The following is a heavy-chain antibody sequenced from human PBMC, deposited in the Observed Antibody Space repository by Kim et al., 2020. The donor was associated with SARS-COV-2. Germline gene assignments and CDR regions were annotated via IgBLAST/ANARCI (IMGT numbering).Heavy chain of an antibody. Sequence: ASVKVSCKASGYTFTSYYMHWVRQAPGQGLEWMGIINPSGGSTSYAQKFQGRVTMTRDTSTSTVYMELSSLRSEDTAVYYCARDLSQPTVTTGVGYYYGMGVWGQRTTGTVSS. V-gene: IGHV1-46*01. J-gene: IGHJ6*01. CDR2: INPSGGST. CDR1: GYTFTSYY. CDR3: ARDLSQPTVTTGVGYYYGMGV. D-gene: IGHD4-17*01.